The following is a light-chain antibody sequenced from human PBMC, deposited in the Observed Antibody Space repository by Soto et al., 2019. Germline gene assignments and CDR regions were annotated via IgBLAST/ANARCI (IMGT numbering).Light chain of an antibody. CDR3: QQSYSTPRT. CDR2: AAS. Sequence: DIQMTQSPSSLSAFVGDRVTITCRASQSISSYLNWYQQKPGKAPKLLIYAASSLQSGVPSRFSGSGSGTDFTLTISNLQPEDFATYYCQQSYSTPRTFGQGTKVEIK. V-gene: IGKV1-39*01. J-gene: IGKJ1*01. CDR1: QSISSY.